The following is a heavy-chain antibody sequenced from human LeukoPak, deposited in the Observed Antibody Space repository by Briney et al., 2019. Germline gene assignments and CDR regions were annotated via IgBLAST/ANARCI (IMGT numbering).Heavy chain of an antibody. V-gene: IGHV3-15*07. CDR3: STLTSRGLSDS. CDR1: GFTFTNAW. Sequence: GGSLRLSCAASGFTFTNAWMNWVRQAPGKGLEWVSRIKSKADGETIDYAAPVKGRFTFSRDDSKNMLYLQMNSLKSEDTAVYYCSTLTSRGLSDSWGQGTLVTVSS. J-gene: IGHJ4*02. CDR2: IKSKADGETI. D-gene: IGHD1-20*01.